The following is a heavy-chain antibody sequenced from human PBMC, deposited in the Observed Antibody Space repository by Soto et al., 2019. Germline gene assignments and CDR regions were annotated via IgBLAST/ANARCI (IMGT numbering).Heavy chain of an antibody. J-gene: IGHJ5*02. Sequence: SETLSLTCTVSGASISCFCWSWIRKSAGKGLEWIGRIYATGTTDYNPSLKSRVMMSVDTSKKQFSLKLRSVTAADTAVYYCVRDGTKTLRDWFDPWGQGISVTVSS. V-gene: IGHV4-4*07. CDR3: VRDGTKTLRDWFDP. D-gene: IGHD1-1*01. CDR2: IYATGTT. CDR1: GASISCFC.